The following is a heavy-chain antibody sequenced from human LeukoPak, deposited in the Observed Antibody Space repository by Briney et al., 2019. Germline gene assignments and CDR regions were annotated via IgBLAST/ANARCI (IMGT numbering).Heavy chain of an antibody. J-gene: IGHJ4*02. CDR3: ASGYDSSGEEFDY. Sequence: PSETLSLTCTVSGGSISSGSYYWSWIRQPAGKGLEWIGRIYTSGSTNYNPSLKSRVTISVDTSKNQFSLKLSSVTAADTAVYYCASGYDSSGEEFDYWGQGTLVTVSS. CDR1: GGSISSGSYY. V-gene: IGHV4-61*02. CDR2: IYTSGST. D-gene: IGHD3-22*01.